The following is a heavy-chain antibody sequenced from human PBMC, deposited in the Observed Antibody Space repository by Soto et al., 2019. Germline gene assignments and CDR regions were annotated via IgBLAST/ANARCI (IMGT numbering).Heavy chain of an antibody. J-gene: IGHJ5*02. V-gene: IGHV4-4*02. CDR1: GDSINNSHW. CDR3: AREVNSSPARGPNWFDP. Sequence: QVQLQESGPGLVQPSGTLSLTCAVSGDSINNSHWWSWVRQTPGKGLEWIGETYHSGTTNYNPSLMTRVTISIDKSKNQFSLKMNSVSAADMAVYYCAREVNSSPARGPNWFDPWGQGTLVTVSS. CDR2: TYHSGTT. D-gene: IGHD6-13*01.